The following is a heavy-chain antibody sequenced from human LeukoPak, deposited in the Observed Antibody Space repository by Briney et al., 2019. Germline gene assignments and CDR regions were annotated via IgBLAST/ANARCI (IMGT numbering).Heavy chain of an antibody. CDR1: GYTFTGYY. CDR2: MNPNSGNT. J-gene: IGHJ6*03. V-gene: IGHV1-8*03. CDR3: ARADYYYYMDV. Sequence: ASVKVSCKASGYTFTGYYMHWVRQATGQGLEWMGWMNPNSGNTGYAQKFQGRVTITRNTSISTAYMELSSLRSEDTAVYYCARADYYYYMDVWGKGTTVTVSS.